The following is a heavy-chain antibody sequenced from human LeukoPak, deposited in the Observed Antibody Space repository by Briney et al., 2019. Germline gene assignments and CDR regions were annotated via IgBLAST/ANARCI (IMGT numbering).Heavy chain of an antibody. V-gene: IGHV3-23*01. J-gene: IGHJ3*01. CDR2: ISGSGGST. Sequence: GGSLRLSCAASGFTFSSYAMSWVRQAPGKGLEWVSAISGSGGSTYYADSVKGRFTISRDNSKNTLFLQMNSLRAEDTAVYYCAKDSFTVVRGVGSDDGFAVWGQGTMVTVSS. CDR3: AKDSFTVVRGVGSDDGFAV. CDR1: GFTFSSYA. D-gene: IGHD3-10*01.